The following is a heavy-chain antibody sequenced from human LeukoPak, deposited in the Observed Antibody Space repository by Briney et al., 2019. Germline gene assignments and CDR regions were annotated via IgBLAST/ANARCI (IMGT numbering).Heavy chain of an antibody. CDR3: AREHWSVAGTWGMDV. CDR2: IYSGGST. CDR1: GFTFSSYA. V-gene: IGHV3-53*04. D-gene: IGHD6-19*01. J-gene: IGHJ6*02. Sequence: GGSLRLSCAASGFTFSSYAMSWVRQAPGKGLEWVSVIYSGGSTYYADSVKGRFTISRHNSKNTLYLQMNSLRAEDTAVYYCAREHWSVAGTWGMDVWGQGTTVTVSS.